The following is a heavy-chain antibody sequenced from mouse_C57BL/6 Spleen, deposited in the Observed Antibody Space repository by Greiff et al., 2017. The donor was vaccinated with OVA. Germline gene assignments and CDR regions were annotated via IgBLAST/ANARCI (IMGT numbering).Heavy chain of an antibody. J-gene: IGHJ2*01. V-gene: IGHV5-16*01. Sequence: EVHLVESEGGLVQPGSSMKLSCTASGFTFSDYYMAWVRQVPEKGLEWVANINYDGSSTYYLDSLKSRFIISRDNAKNILYLQMSSLKSEDTATYYCAREDYYGSRYFDYWGQGTTLTVSS. CDR1: GFTFSDYY. CDR2: INYDGSST. CDR3: AREDYYGSRYFDY. D-gene: IGHD1-1*01.